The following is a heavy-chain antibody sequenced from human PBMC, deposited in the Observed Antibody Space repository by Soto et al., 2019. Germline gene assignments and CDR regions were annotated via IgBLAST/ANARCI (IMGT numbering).Heavy chain of an antibody. CDR2: IIPILGIA. Sequence: SVKVSCKASGGTFSSYTISWVRQAPGQGLEWMGRIIPILGIANYAQKFQGRVTITADKSTSTAYMELSSLRSEDTAVYYCARGLNPLECSSTSCQYDAFDIWGQGTMVTVSS. V-gene: IGHV1-69*02. CDR1: GGTFSSYT. J-gene: IGHJ3*02. CDR3: ARGLNPLECSSTSCQYDAFDI. D-gene: IGHD2-2*01.